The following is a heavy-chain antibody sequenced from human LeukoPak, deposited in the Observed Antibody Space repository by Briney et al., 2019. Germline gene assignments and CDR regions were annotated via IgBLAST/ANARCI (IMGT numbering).Heavy chain of an antibody. D-gene: IGHD2-21*01. CDR3: ARDDWATKWFDP. CDR1: GYTFTSYP. J-gene: IGHJ5*02. Sequence: ASVKVSCKASGYTFTSYPMHWVRQAPGQRFEWMGWINAGNGNTKYSQKFQGRVTITRDTSASTMYMELSSLRSEDTAVYYCARDDWATKWFDPCGQGPLVSVSS. CDR2: INAGNGNT. V-gene: IGHV1-3*01.